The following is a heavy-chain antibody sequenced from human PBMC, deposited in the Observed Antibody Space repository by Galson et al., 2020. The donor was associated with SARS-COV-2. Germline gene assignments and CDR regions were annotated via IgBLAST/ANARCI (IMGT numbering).Heavy chain of an antibody. J-gene: IGHJ4*02. Sequence: TNYADSVQGRFTISRDHSKYTLYLQMNSLRAEDTAVYYCARGPHYSDSIPYYREYWGQGTLVTVSS. CDR3: ARGPHYSDSIPYYREY. CDR2: T. D-gene: IGHD3-22*01. V-gene: IGHV3-66*01.